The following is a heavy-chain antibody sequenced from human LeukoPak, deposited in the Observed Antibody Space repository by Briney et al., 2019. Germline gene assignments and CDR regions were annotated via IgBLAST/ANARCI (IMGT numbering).Heavy chain of an antibody. D-gene: IGHD6-6*01. CDR3: ARLAARPLRFDR. Sequence: GESVNISCKGSQYSFTSYWISWVRQIPGKGLERMGRIDPSDSYTNYSPSFQGHVTMSADRSINTAYLQWSSLKASDTAMYYCARLAARPLRFDRWGQGTLVTVSS. CDR1: QYSFTSYW. J-gene: IGHJ4*02. V-gene: IGHV5-10-1*01. CDR2: IDPSDSYT.